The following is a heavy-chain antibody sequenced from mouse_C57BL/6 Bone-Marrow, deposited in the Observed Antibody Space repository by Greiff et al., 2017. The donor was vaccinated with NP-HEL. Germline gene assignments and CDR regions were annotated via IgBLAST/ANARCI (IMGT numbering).Heavy chain of an antibody. CDR1: GFSLSTSGMG. CDR3: ARSPGSSLYYYAMDY. J-gene: IGHJ4*01. D-gene: IGHD1-1*01. CDR2: IYWDDDK. Sequence: QVTLKESGPGILQSSQTLSLTCSFSGFSLSTSGMGVSWIRQPSGKGLEWLAHIYWDDDKRSNPSLKRRLTISQDTSRNQVFLKINSVDTADTATYYCARSPGSSLYYYAMDYWGQGTSVTVSS. V-gene: IGHV8-12*01.